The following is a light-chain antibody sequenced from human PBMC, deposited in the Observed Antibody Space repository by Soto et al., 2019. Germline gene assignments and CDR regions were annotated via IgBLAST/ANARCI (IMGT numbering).Light chain of an antibody. CDR3: QQYNSYPWT. J-gene: IGKJ1*01. V-gene: IGKV1-6*01. Sequence: AVQLTQSPSSLSASVGDRVTITCRASQGIRTDLGWYQQSPGKAPKVLIVGASTLQSGVPSRFSGSGSGTDFTLTISSLQPEDSATYYCQQYNSYPWTFGQGTKVEIK. CDR1: QGIRTD. CDR2: GAS.